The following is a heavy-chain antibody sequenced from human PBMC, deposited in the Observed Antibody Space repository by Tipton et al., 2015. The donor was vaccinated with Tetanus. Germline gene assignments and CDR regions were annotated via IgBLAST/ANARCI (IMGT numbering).Heavy chain of an antibody. V-gene: IGHV4-39*01. CDR3: ARLPSSSNDAHAFDI. Sequence: TLSLTCTVSGGSISSYNYYWGWIRQPPGKGLEWIGSIYYSGNTYYNPSLRSRVTMSVDTSKIQFSLMLTSVTASDTAVYYCARLPSSSNDAHAFDIWGQGTMVTVSS. D-gene: IGHD2-2*01. J-gene: IGHJ3*02. CDR2: IYYSGNT. CDR1: GGSISSYNYY.